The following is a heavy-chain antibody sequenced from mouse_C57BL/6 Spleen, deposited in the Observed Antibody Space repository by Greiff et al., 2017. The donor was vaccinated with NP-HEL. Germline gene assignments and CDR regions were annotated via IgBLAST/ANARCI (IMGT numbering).Heavy chain of an antibody. CDR3: ARERKLITTVVAPDY. D-gene: IGHD1-1*01. CDR2: IDPSDSNT. Sequence: QVQLQQPGAELVKPGASVKLSCKASGYTFTSYWMQWVKQRPGQGLEWIGEIDPSDSNTNYNQKFKGKATLTVDTSSSTAYMQLSRLTTEDSAVYYCARERKLITTVVAPDYWGQGTTLTVSS. CDR1: GYTFTSYW. V-gene: IGHV1-50*01. J-gene: IGHJ2*01.